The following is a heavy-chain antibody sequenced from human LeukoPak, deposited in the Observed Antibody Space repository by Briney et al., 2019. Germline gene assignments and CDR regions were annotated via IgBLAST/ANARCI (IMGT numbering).Heavy chain of an antibody. V-gene: IGHV4-34*01. CDR2: INHSGST. CDR3: ARYSNQSPGGYFDY. CDR1: GGSFSGYY. J-gene: IGHJ4*02. Sequence: SETLSLTCAVYGGSFSGYYWSWIRQPPGKGLEWIGEINHSGSTNYNPSLKSRVTISVDTSKNQFSLKLSSVTAADTAVYYCARYSNQSPGGYFDYWGQGTLVTVSS. D-gene: IGHD1-14*01.